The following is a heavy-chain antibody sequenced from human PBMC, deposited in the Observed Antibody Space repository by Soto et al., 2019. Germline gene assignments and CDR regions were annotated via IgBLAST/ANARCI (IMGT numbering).Heavy chain of an antibody. CDR1: GFTFSSYS. V-gene: IGHV3-21*01. J-gene: IGHJ4*02. CDR2: ISSSSSYI. D-gene: IGHD6-19*01. Sequence: EVQLVESGGGLVKPGGSLRLSCAASGFTFSSYSMNWVRQAPGKGLEWVSSISSSSSYIYYADSVKGRFTISRDNAKNSLYLQMNSLRAEDTAVYYCAGAVAGTGYYFDYWGQGTLVTVSS. CDR3: AGAVAGTGYYFDY.